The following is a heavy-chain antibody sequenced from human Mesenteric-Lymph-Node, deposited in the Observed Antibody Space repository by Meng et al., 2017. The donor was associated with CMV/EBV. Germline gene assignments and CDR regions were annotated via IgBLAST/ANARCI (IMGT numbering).Heavy chain of an antibody. CDR2: ISWNSGVI. Sequence: GESLKISCAASGFTFSNNAMTWVRQAPGKGLEWVSGISWNSGVIAYADSVRGRFTISRDNSKNTLYLQMNSLRAEDTAVYYCSRYYDSSGYSDAFDIWGQGTMVTVSS. CDR1: GFTFSNNA. J-gene: IGHJ3*02. V-gene: IGHV3-23*01. D-gene: IGHD3-22*01. CDR3: SRYYDSSGYSDAFDI.